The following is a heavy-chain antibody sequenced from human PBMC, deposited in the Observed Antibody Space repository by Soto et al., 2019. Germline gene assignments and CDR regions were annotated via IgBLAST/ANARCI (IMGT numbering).Heavy chain of an antibody. CDR1: GYTFTSYG. CDR2: ISAYNGNT. Sequence: QVQLVQSGAEVKKPGASVKVSCKASGYTFTSYGISWVRQAPGQGLEWMGWISAYNGNTNYAQKLQGRVTMNTDTSTSTDYMELRSLRSDDTAVYYCARDSPVACTSADAFDIWGQGTLVTVSS. CDR3: ARDSPVACTSADAFDI. D-gene: IGHD6-19*01. J-gene: IGHJ3*02. V-gene: IGHV1-18*01.